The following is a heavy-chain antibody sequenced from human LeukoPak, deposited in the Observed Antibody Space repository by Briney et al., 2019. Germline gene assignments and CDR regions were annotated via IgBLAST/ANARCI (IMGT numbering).Heavy chain of an antibody. CDR2: INHSGST. V-gene: IGHV4-34*01. D-gene: IGHD6-13*01. CDR1: GGSFSGYY. Sequence: SETLPLTCAVYGGSFSGYYWRWIRQPPGKGLEWIGEINHSGSTNYNPSLKSRVTISVDTSKNQFSLKLSSVTAADTAVYYCARRRRTTGYRDSWGQGTLVTVSS. J-gene: IGHJ5*02. CDR3: ARRRRTTGYRDS.